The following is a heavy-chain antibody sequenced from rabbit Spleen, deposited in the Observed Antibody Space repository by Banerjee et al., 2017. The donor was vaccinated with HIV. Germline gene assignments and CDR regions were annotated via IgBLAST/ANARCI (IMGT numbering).Heavy chain of an antibody. D-gene: IGHD2-1*01. J-gene: IGHJ4*01. CDR2: IHTTSGNT. Sequence: QSLEESGGDLVKPGASLTLTCTASGFSFSNSYYMCWVRQAPGKGPEWIGCIHTTSGNTYYASWAKGRFTISKTSSTTVTLQMTSLTGADTATYFCASGGDFDTGYAYNLWGQGTLVTVS. V-gene: IGHV1S40*01. CDR1: GFSFSNSYY. CDR3: ASGGDFDTGYAYNL.